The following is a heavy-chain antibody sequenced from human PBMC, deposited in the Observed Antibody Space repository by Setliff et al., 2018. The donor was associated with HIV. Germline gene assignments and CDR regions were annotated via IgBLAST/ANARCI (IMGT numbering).Heavy chain of an antibody. CDR3: ARLEVAGAYSYYYMDV. CDR2: IAPRDSYT. D-gene: IGHD6-19*01. V-gene: IGHV5-10-1*01. Sequence: GESLKISCKVSAYSSTTSWITWVRQMPGKGLEWMGRIAPRDSYTDYSPSFEGHVTISFDKSVSTTYLQWSSLKASDTAMYYCARLEVAGAYSYYYMDVWGKGTTVTVSS. J-gene: IGHJ6*03. CDR1: AYSSTTSW.